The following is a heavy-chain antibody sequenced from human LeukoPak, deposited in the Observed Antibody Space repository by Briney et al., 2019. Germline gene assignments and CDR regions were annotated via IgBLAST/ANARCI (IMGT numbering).Heavy chain of an antibody. J-gene: IGHJ4*02. CDR3: ARTSPHSSGYYYAYLLFDY. CDR2: IYYSGST. Sequence: SETLSLTCTVYGGSISSSSYYWGWIRQPPGKGLEWIGSIYYSGSTYYNPSLKSRVTISVDTSKNQFSQKLSSVTAADTAVYYCARTSPHSSGYYYAYLLFDYWGQGTLVTVSS. CDR1: GGSISSSSYY. D-gene: IGHD3-22*01. V-gene: IGHV4-39*01.